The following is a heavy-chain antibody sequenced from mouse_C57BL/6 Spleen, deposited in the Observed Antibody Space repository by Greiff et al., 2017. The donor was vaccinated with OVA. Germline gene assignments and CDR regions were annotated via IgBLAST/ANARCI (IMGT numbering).Heavy chain of an antibody. V-gene: IGHV1-82*01. CDR3: AGGNAWFAY. J-gene: IGHJ3*01. CDR1: GYAFSSSW. Sequence: QVQLKESGPELVKPGASVKISCKASGYAFSSSWLNWVTQRPGKGLEWIGRIYPGDGDTNYNGKFKGKATLTADKSSSTAYMQLSSLTSEDSAVYFCAGGNAWFAYWGQGTLVTVSA. D-gene: IGHD2-1*01. CDR2: IYPGDGDT.